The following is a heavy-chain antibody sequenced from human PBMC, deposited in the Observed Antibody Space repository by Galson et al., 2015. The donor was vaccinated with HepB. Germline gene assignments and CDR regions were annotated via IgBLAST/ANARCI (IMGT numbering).Heavy chain of an antibody. J-gene: IGHJ5*02. V-gene: IGHV4-34*01. Sequence: TLSLTCAVYGGSYSGYYWSWIRQPPGKGLEWIGEINHSGSTNYNPSLKSRVTISVDTSKNQFSLKLSSVTAADTAVYYCARRFRGAARGDRRRNWFDPWGQGTLVTVSS. CDR3: ARRFRGAARGDRRRNWFDP. CDR2: INHSGST. D-gene: IGHD6-6*01. CDR1: GGSYSGYY.